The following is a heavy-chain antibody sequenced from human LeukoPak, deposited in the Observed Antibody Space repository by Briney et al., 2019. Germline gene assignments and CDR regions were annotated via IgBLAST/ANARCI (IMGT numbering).Heavy chain of an antibody. D-gene: IGHD6-13*01. CDR2: IIPILGIA. J-gene: IGHJ4*02. V-gene: IGHV1-69*04. CDR1: GGTFSSYA. Sequence: SVKVSCKASGGTFSSYAISWVRQAPGQGLEWMGRIIPILGIANYAQKSQGRVTITADKSTSTAYMALSSLRSEDTAVYYCARDQGIAAAGYYFDYWGQGTLVTVSS. CDR3: ARDQGIAAAGYYFDY.